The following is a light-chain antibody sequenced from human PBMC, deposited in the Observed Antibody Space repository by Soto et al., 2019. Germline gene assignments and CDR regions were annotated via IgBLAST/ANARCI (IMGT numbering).Light chain of an antibody. CDR3: QQYNNWPPLT. V-gene: IGKV3-15*01. CDR2: GAS. Sequence: EIVMTQSPATLSVSPGERATLSCRASQSVSSNLAWYRQKPGQAPRLLIYGASTRATGIPARFSGSGSGTEFTLTISSLQSEAFAVYYCQQYNNWPPLTFGGGTKVEIK. J-gene: IGKJ4*01. CDR1: QSVSSN.